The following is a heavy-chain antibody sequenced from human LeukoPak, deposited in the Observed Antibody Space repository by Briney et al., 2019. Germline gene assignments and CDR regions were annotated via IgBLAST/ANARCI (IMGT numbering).Heavy chain of an antibody. CDR1: GYTFTGYY. CDR2: INPNSGGT. Sequence: ASVKVSCKASGYTFTGYYMHWVRQAPGQGLEGMGWINPNSGGTNYAQKFQGRVTMTRDTSISTAYMELSRLRSDDTAVYYCASEYCSSTSCYGYWGQGTLVIVSS. CDR3: ASEYCSSTSCYGY. V-gene: IGHV1-2*02. J-gene: IGHJ4*02. D-gene: IGHD2-2*01.